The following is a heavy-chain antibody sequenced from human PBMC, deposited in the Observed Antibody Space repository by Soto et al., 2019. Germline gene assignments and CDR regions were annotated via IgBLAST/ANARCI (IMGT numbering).Heavy chain of an antibody. J-gene: IGHJ5*02. D-gene: IGHD3-9*01. CDR3: AHRRGYHILTGYYKGGFDP. V-gene: IGHV2-5*01. Sequence: QITLKESGPTLVKPTQTLTLTCTFSGFSLSTSGVGVGWIRQPPGKALEWLALIYWNDDKRYSPSLKSRLTITKDTSKNQVVLTMTNMDPVDTATYYCAHRRGYHILTGYYKGGFDPWGQGTLVTVSS. CDR1: GFSLSTSGVG. CDR2: IYWNDDK.